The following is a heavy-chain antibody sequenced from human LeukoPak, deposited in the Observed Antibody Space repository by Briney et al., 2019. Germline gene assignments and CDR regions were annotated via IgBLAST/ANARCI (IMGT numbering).Heavy chain of an antibody. D-gene: IGHD3-22*01. CDR3: ASDSSGYPNWFDP. J-gene: IGHJ5*02. Sequence: SETLSLTCAVYGGSFSGYYWSWIRQPPGKGLEWTGKINHSGSTNYNPSLKSRVTISVDTSKNQFSLKLSSVTAADTAVYYCASDSSGYPNWFDPWGQGTLVTVSS. CDR1: GGSFSGYY. CDR2: INHSGST. V-gene: IGHV4-34*01.